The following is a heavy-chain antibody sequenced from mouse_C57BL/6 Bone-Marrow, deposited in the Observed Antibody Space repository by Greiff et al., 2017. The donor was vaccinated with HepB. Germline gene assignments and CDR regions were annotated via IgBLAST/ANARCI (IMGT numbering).Heavy chain of an antibody. CDR3: ARGRPWLLFWDFDV. CDR1: GYTFTSYG. CDR2: IYPRSGNT. D-gene: IGHD2-3*01. V-gene: IGHV1-81*01. J-gene: IGHJ1*03. Sequence: QVQLQQSGAELARPGASVKLSCKASGYTFTSYGISWVKQRTGQGLEWIGEIYPRSGNTYYNEKFKGKATLTADKSSSTAYMELRSLTSEDSAVYFCARGRPWLLFWDFDVWGTGTTVTVSS.